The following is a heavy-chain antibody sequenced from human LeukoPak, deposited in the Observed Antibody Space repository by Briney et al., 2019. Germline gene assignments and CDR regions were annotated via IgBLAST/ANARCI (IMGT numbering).Heavy chain of an antibody. V-gene: IGHV3-21*01. CDR1: GFTFSSYS. Sequence: GGSLRLSCAASGFTFSSYSMNWVRQAPGKGLEWVSCISSSSSYIYYGDSVKGRFTTSRDNAKNSLYLQMNSLRAEDTAVYYCARDLRSSGYYAFDYWGQGTLVTVSS. CDR2: ISSSSSYI. J-gene: IGHJ4*02. CDR3: ARDLRSSGYYAFDY. D-gene: IGHD3-22*01.